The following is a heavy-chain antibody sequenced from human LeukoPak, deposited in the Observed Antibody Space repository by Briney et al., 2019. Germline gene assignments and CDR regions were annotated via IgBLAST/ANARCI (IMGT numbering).Heavy chain of an antibody. CDR3: ASDYYDSSGYYGNLDAFDI. J-gene: IGHJ3*02. CDR2: INHSGST. Sequence: SETLSLTCAVYGGSFSGYYWGWIRQPPGKGLEWIGEINHSGSTNYNPSLKSRVTISVDTSKNQFSLKVSSVTAAHTAVYYCASDYYDSSGYYGNLDAFDIWGQGTMVTVSS. CDR1: GGSFSGYY. D-gene: IGHD3-22*01. V-gene: IGHV4-34*01.